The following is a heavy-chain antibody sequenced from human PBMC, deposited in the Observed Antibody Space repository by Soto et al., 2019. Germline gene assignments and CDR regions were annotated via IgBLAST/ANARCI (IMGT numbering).Heavy chain of an antibody. V-gene: IGHV1-46*01. Sequence: ASVKVSCKASGYTFTSYYMHWVRQAPGQGLEWMGIINPSGGSTSYAQKFQERVTITRDMSTSTAYMELSSLRSEDAAVYYCAAKPLGYCSGGSCYHAFDIWGQGTMVTVSS. J-gene: IGHJ3*02. CDR3: AAKPLGYCSGGSCYHAFDI. CDR1: GYTFTSYY. CDR2: INPSGGST. D-gene: IGHD2-15*01.